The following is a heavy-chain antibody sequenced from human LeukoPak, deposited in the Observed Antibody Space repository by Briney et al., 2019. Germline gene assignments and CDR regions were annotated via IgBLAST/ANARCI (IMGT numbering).Heavy chain of an antibody. J-gene: IGHJ3*02. V-gene: IGHV3-48*01. Sequence: GGSLRLSCAASGFTFSSYSMNWVRQAPGKGLEWVSYISSSSSTIYYADSVKGRFTISRDNSKNTLYLQMNSLRAEDTAVYYCAGDYYGGRGAFDIWGQGTMVTVSS. CDR3: AGDYYGGRGAFDI. D-gene: IGHD3-10*01. CDR1: GFTFSSYS. CDR2: ISSSSSTI.